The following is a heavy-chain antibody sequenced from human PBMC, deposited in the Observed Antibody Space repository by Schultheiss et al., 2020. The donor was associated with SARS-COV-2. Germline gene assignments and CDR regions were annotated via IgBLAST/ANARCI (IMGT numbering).Heavy chain of an antibody. CDR1: GFTFSSYA. D-gene: IGHD4-17*01. J-gene: IGHJ4*02. Sequence: GGSLRLSCAASGFTFSSYAMSWVRQAPGKGLEWVSVIYSGGSTSYADSVKGRFTISRDNSKNTMYLQMNSLRAEDTAVYYCARDYAPTYGDPLDFWGQGTLVTVSS. CDR2: IYSGGST. V-gene: IGHV3-53*01. CDR3: ARDYAPTYGDPLDF.